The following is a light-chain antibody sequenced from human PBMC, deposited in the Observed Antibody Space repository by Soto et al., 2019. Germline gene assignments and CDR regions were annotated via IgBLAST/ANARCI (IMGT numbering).Light chain of an antibody. CDR2: KAS. CDR1: QSVSDW. Sequence: DIQMTHSPSTLSASVCDRVTITSRASQSVSDWLAWYQHKPGKTPKLLIYKASTLESGVPSRFSGFGSGTEFTLAISSLQPEDFATYYCQQYDSYSRPTFGGGTKVDI. CDR3: QQYDSYSRPT. J-gene: IGKJ4*01. V-gene: IGKV1-5*03.